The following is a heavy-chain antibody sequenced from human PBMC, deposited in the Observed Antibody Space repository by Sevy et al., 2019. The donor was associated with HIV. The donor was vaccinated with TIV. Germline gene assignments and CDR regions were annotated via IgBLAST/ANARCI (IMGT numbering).Heavy chain of an antibody. Sequence: WGSLRLSCAASGFTFSKYSMSWIRQPPGKGLEWVSTLSFGCGEINYADSVKGRFTISRDNSKSSVYLQKNNLRPEDTAVYYCAREGCTKPHDYWGQGTLVTVSS. J-gene: IGHJ4*02. CDR2: LSFGCGEI. V-gene: IGHV3-23*01. CDR1: GFTFSKYS. CDR3: AREGCTKPHDY. D-gene: IGHD2-8*01.